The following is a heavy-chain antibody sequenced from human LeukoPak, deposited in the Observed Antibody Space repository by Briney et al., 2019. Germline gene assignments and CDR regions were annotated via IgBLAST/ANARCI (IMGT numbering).Heavy chain of an antibody. CDR2: IYYSGST. V-gene: IGHV4-59*01. D-gene: IGHD6-13*01. J-gene: IGHJ5*02. Sequence: SETLSLTCTVSGGSISSYYWSWIRQPPGKGLEWIGYIYYSGSTNYNPSLKSRVTISVDTSTNQFSLKLSSVTAADTAVYYCARGIAAAGLVWFDPWGQGTLVTVSS. CDR1: GGSISSYY. CDR3: ARGIAAAGLVWFDP.